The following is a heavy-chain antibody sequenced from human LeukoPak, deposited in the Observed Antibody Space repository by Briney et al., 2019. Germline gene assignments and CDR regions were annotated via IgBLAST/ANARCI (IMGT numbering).Heavy chain of an antibody. CDR3: ARDGGAAAGFFDY. V-gene: IGHV3-74*01. D-gene: IGHD6-13*01. Sequence: GGSLRLSCAASGLTFSSHWMHWVRQAPGKGLVWVSRITNDGSSTTYADSVKGRFTISRDNAKNMLYLQVNSLRAEDTAVYYCARDGGAAAGFFDYWGQGTLVTVSS. CDR1: GLTFSSHW. J-gene: IGHJ4*02. CDR2: ITNDGSST.